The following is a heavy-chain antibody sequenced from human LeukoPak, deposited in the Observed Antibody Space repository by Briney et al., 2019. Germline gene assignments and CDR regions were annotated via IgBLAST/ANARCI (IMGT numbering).Heavy chain of an antibody. CDR1: GYTFTGYY. CDR3: ARANQYSSGWYWPNAKNRESFDY. D-gene: IGHD6-19*01. J-gene: IGHJ4*02. V-gene: IGHV1-2*02. Sequence: ASVNVSCKASGYTFTGYYMDWVRQAPGQGLEWMGWINPKSGGTNYAQKFQGRVTMTRVTSISTAYMELSRLRSDDTAVYYCARANQYSSGWYWPNAKNRESFDYWGQGTLVTVSS. CDR2: INPKSGGT.